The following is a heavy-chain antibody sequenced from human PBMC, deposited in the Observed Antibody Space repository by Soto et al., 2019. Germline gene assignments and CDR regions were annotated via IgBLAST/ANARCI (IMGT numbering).Heavy chain of an antibody. CDR2: INPDNGNT. D-gene: IGHD2-15*01. CDR3: ARGIATGQLDP. CDR1: GYTFTRYT. J-gene: IGHJ5*02. Sequence: ASVKVSCKASGYTFTRYTMNRVRQAPGQRLEWMGWINPDNGNTKSSQKFQDRVIITRDTSASTAYMDLSSLRSEDTAVYYCARGIATGQLDPWGQGTLVTVSS. V-gene: IGHV1-3*01.